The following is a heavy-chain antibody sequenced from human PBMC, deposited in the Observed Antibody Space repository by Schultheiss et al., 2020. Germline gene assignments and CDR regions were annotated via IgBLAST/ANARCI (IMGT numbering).Heavy chain of an antibody. J-gene: IGHJ4*02. V-gene: IGHV4-61*01. CDR1: GGSISSGSYS. CDR2: IYYSGST. CDR3: ARGSSSSYLDYFDY. D-gene: IGHD6-6*01. Sequence: SETLSLTCTVSGGSISSGSYSWSWIRQPPGKGLEWIGYIYYSGSTNYNPSLKSRVTISVDTSKNQFSLKLSSVTAADTAVYYCARGSSSSYLDYFDYWGQGTLVTVSS.